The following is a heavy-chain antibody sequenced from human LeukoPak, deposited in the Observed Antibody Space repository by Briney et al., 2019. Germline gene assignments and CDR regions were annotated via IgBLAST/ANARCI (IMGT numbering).Heavy chain of an antibody. CDR3: ARRGSIYHIDY. CDR2: IYYSGST. CDR1: GGSISSSSYY. D-gene: IGHD2-2*01. Sequence: SETLSLTCTVSGGSISSSSYYWGWIRQPPGKGLEWIGSIYYSGSTYYNPSLKSRVTISVDTSKNQFSLKLSSVTAADTAVYYCARRGSIYHIDYWGQGTLVTVSS. J-gene: IGHJ4*02. V-gene: IGHV4-39*01.